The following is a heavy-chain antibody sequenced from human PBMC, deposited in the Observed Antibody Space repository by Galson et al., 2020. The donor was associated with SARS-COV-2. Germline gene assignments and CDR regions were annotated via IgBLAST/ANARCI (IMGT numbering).Heavy chain of an antibody. CDR1: GGSMNSGSYY. CDR3: RQFALGAVPIDY. J-gene: IGHJ4*02. V-gene: IGHV4-61*09. D-gene: IGHD6-19*01. CDR2: VFITETT. Sequence: SQTLSLTCTVSGGSMNSGSYYWNWIRQPAGKGLEWIGHVFITETTNYNPSLKSRATISLDTSKNQFSLKLTSVTAADTAVYYCRQFALGAVPIDYWGQGTLVTVSS.